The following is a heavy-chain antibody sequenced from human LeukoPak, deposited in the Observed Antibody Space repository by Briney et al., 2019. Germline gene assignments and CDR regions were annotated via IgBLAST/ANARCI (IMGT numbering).Heavy chain of an antibody. V-gene: IGHV3-49*04. D-gene: IGHD4-11*01. CDR2: RRSKAYGGTT. CDR3: TRADTDYSNYADFDY. Sequence: GASLRLSCTASGFTFGDYAMSWVRQAPGKGLEWVGFRRSKAYGGTTEYAASVKGRFTISRDDSKSIAYPQMNSLKTEDTAVYYCTRADTDYSNYADFDYWGQGTLVTASS. J-gene: IGHJ4*02. CDR1: GFTFGDYA.